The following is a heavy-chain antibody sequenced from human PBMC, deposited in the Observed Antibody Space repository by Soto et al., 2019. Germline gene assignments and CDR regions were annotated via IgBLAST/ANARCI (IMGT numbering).Heavy chain of an antibody. CDR2: LSPNGAST. V-gene: IGHV3-23*01. D-gene: IGHD1-26*01. J-gene: IGHJ4*02. Sequence: EVQLLESGGGLVQPGGSLRLSCAASGFTFSSFGMNWVRQAPGKGLEWVSSLSPNGASTYYADSVKGRFTISRDNAKNTLFLQMDSLRSEDTAVYYCARGTGGATSSGKDQFDYWGQGTLVPVSS. CDR1: GFTFSSFG. CDR3: ARGTGGATSSGKDQFDY.